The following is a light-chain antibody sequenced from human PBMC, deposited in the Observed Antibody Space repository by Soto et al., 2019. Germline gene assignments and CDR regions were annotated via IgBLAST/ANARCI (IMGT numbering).Light chain of an antibody. CDR3: SSYTTSSTL. J-gene: IGLJ2*01. CDR1: SSEIGGNNY. CDR2: DVT. V-gene: IGLV2-14*03. Sequence: QSALTQPASVSGSPGQSITISCTGTSSEIGGNNYVSWYQQHPGKAPKLMIYDVTNRPSGVSNRVSGSKSGNTASLTISGLQAEDEADYYCSSYTTSSTLFGGGTKLTVL.